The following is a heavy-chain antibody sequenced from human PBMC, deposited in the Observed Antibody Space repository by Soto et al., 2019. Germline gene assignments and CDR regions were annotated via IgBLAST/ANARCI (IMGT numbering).Heavy chain of an antibody. V-gene: IGHV1-69*02. CDR1: GGTFSSYT. CDR3: APPYYDRSGHEGYE. J-gene: IGHJ4*02. Sequence: QVQLVQSGAEVKKPGSSVKVSCKASGGTFSSYTISWVRQAPGQGLEWMGRIIPILGIANYAQKFQGRVTITADKSTSTAYMDLSSLRSEDTAVYYCAPPYYDRSGHEGYEWGQGTLVTVSS. D-gene: IGHD3-22*01. CDR2: IIPILGIA.